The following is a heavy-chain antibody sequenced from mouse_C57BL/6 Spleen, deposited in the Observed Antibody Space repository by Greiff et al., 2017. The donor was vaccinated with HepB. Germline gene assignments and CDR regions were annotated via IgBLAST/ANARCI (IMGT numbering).Heavy chain of an antibody. CDR2: IDPSDSYT. V-gene: IGHV1-50*01. D-gene: IGHD1-1*01. Sequence: QVQLQQPGAELVKPGASVKLSCKASGYTFTSYWMQWVKQRPGQGLEWIGEIDPSDSYTNYNQKFKGKATLTVDTSSSTAYMQLSSLTSEDSAVYYCARLSTTDWYFDVWGTGTTVTVSS. CDR3: ARLSTTDWYFDV. CDR1: GYTFTSYW. J-gene: IGHJ1*03.